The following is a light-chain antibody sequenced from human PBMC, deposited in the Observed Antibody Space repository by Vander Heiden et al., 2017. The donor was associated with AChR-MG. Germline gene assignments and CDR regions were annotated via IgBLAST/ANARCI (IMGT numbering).Light chain of an antibody. CDR3: HRSYSLHF. CDR2: GAA. Sequence: IQMTQSQSSVSASVGDTVTITCWASQDISDWLDWYQQKPGRARKLLISGAAKLQSRVPSRFSGSGSGTDFTLTISSLQQEDFETYQFHRSYSLHFFGPGTKVDI. J-gene: IGKJ3*01. CDR1: QDISDW. V-gene: IGKV1D-12*01.